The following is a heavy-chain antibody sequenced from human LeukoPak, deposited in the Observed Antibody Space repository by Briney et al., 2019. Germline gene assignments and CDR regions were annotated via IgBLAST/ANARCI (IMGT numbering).Heavy chain of an antibody. CDR2: IYYSGST. CDR3: ASSSVQLYYFDY. J-gene: IGHJ4*02. V-gene: IGHV4-39*07. D-gene: IGHD3-10*01. CDR1: GGSIISSSYY. Sequence: SETLSLTCTVSGGSIISSSYYWGWIRQPPGKGLEWIGSIYYSGSTYYNASLKSRVTISVDTSKNQFSLKLSSVTAADTAVYYCASSSVQLYYFDYWGQGTLVTVSS.